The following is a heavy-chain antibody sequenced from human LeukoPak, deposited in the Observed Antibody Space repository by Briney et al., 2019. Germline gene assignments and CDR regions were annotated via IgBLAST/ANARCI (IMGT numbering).Heavy chain of an antibody. J-gene: IGHJ1*01. CDR1: GGSISSYY. D-gene: IGHD3-22*01. V-gene: IGHV4-59*01. CDR3: ARGSRGYYSQH. Sequence: SETLSLTCTVSGGSISSYYWSWIRQPPGKGLEWIAYIYYSGSTNYNPSLKSRVTISVDTSKNQFSLKLTSVTAADTAIYYCARGSRGYYSQHWGQGTLVTVSS. CDR2: IYYSGST.